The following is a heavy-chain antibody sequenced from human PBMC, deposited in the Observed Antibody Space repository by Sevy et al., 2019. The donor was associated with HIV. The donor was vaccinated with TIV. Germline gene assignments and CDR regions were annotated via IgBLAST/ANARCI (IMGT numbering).Heavy chain of an antibody. J-gene: IGHJ6*02. Sequence: GGSLRLSCAASGFTFDDYAMHWVRQAPGKGLEWVSGISWNSGSIGYADSVKGRFTISRDNAKNSLYLQMNSLRAEDTALYYCAKGRWFGELLGYYYGMDVWGQRTTVTVSS. D-gene: IGHD3-10*01. CDR3: AKGRWFGELLGYYYGMDV. V-gene: IGHV3-9*01. CDR1: GFTFDDYA. CDR2: ISWNSGSI.